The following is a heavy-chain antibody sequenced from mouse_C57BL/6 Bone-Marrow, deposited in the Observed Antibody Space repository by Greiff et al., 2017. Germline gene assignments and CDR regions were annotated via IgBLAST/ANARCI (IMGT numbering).Heavy chain of an antibody. CDR1: GYTFTDYY. J-gene: IGHJ2*01. D-gene: IGHD3-2*02. CDR2: INPYNGGT. V-gene: IGHV1-19*01. CDR3: ERDSSGSVYFDY. Sequence: VQLQQSGPVLVKPGASVKMSCKASGYTFTDYYMNWVKQSHGKSLEWIGVINPYNGGTSYNQKFKGKATLTVDTSSSTAYMELNSLTSEDSAVYYCERDSSGSVYFDYWGQGTTLTVSS.